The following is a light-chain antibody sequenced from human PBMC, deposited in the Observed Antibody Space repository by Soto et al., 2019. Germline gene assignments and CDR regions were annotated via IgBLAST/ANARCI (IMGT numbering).Light chain of an antibody. CDR2: DAS. CDR3: QQYTNTNNPWM. J-gene: IGKJ1*01. CDR1: QTISTW. V-gene: IGKV1-5*01. Sequence: DIPITQSPSTLPASVGDRVTITCRASQTISTWMAWYQQKPGKAPNLLVYDASTLQSGVASRFSGSGSGTEFTLIISGLQPDDSATYYCQQYTNTNNPWMFGQGTKG.